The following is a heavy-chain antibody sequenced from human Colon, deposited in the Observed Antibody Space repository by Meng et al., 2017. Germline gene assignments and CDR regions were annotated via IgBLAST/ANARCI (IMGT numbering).Heavy chain of an antibody. J-gene: IGHJ6*02. D-gene: IGHD1-26*01. Sequence: ASVKVSCKASGYTFTNYGITWVRLAPGQGLEWMGWISAYNGNTDYAQKLQARVTMTTDTSTSTAYMELRSLRSDDTAVYYCARVGPTAFHYAMDVWGQGTTVTGAS. V-gene: IGHV1-18*01. CDR3: ARVGPTAFHYAMDV. CDR1: GYTFTNYG. CDR2: ISAYNGNT.